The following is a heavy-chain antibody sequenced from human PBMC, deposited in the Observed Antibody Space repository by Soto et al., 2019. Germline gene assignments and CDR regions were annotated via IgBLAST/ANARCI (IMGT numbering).Heavy chain of an antibody. D-gene: IGHD3-16*01. CDR3: ASDLGGYYYGMDV. J-gene: IGHJ6*02. V-gene: IGHV4-38-2*01. Sequence: SETLSLTCAVSGYSISSGYYWGWIRQPPGKGLEWIGSIYHSGSTYYNPSLKSRVNISVDTSKKQFSLKLSSVNAADTAVYYCASDLGGYYYGMDVWGQGTTVTVSS. CDR1: GYSISSGYY. CDR2: IYHSGST.